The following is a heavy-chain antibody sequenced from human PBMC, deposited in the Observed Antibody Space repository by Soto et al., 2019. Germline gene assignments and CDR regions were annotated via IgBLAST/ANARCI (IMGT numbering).Heavy chain of an antibody. Sequence: QVQLVQSGAEVKKPGASVKVSCKASGYTFTSYGISWVRQAPGQGLEWMGWISAYNGNTNYAQKLQGRVTMTTDTSTSTAYMELRSLRSDDTAVYYCARVRYYYDSSGLNAFDIWGQGTMVTVSS. D-gene: IGHD3-22*01. CDR1: GYTFTSYG. J-gene: IGHJ3*02. CDR3: ARVRYYYDSSGLNAFDI. CDR2: ISAYNGNT. V-gene: IGHV1-18*01.